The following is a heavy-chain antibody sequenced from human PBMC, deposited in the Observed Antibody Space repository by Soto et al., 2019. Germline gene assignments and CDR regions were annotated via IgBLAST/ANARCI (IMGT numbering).Heavy chain of an antibody. D-gene: IGHD5-18*01. CDR1: GGTFSSYA. J-gene: IGHJ6*02. Sequence: SVKVSCKASGGTFSSYAISWVRQAPGQGLEWMGGIIPIFGTANYAQKFQGRVTITADESTSTAYMELSSLRSEDTAVYYCARDRDTAMVNYYYGMDVWGQGTTVTV. V-gene: IGHV1-69*13. CDR3: ARDRDTAMVNYYYGMDV. CDR2: IIPIFGTA.